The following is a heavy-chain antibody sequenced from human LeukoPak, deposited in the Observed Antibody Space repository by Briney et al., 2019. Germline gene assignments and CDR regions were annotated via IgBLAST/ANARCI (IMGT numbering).Heavy chain of an antibody. V-gene: IGHV1-3*01. D-gene: IGHD3-16*01. Sequence: ASVKVSCKASGYTFTTYAIQWVRQAPGQRLEWMGWINAGNGNTKYSQKFQDRVTITRDTSASTAYMELSSLRSEDTAVYYCARDWGEGFDYWGQGTLVTVSS. CDR1: GYTFTTYA. J-gene: IGHJ4*02. CDR3: ARDWGEGFDY. CDR2: INAGNGNT.